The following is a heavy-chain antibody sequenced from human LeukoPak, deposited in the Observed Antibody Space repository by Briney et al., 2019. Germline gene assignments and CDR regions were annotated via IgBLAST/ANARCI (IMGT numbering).Heavy chain of an antibody. CDR1: VCTFRHYA. CDR2: IIPIFGTA. Sequence: SSVNVSCQASVCTFRHYAISGLRQAPRQGREWMGRIIPIFGTANYAQKLQRRDTITTDESTSTAYMELSSLRSEDTAVYYCATEPTIYDFWSGSMYYFDYWGQGTLVTVSS. V-gene: IGHV1-69*05. J-gene: IGHJ4*02. CDR3: ATEPTIYDFWSGSMYYFDY. D-gene: IGHD3-3*01.